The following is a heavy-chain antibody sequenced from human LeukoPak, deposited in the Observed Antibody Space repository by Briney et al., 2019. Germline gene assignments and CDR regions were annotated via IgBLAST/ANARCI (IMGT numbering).Heavy chain of an antibody. CDR1: GGSINSGGYS. J-gene: IGHJ4*02. CDR3: ARTSNNGWYLIGY. Sequence: NSSETLSLTCTVSGGSINSGGYSWSWIRQHPGRGLEWIGYIHYTGNTYYNPSLRSRVIISVDTSKNRLSLTLNSVTAADTAVYFCARTSNNGWYLIGYWGPGTLVTVSS. D-gene: IGHD6-19*01. CDR2: IHYTGNT. V-gene: IGHV4-31*03.